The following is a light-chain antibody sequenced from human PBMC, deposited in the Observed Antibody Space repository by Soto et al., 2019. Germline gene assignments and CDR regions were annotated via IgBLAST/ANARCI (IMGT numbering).Light chain of an antibody. CDR3: QQRSNGLFT. V-gene: IGKV3-11*01. CDR2: DAS. Sequence: EIVLTQSPATLSLSPGVRATLSCMASQSVSSYLAWYQQKPGQAPRLLIYDASNRATGIPARFSGSGSGTDLTLTIGRREPEGFGVYYCQQRSNGLFTFGPGTKVDIK. CDR1: QSVSSY. J-gene: IGKJ3*01.